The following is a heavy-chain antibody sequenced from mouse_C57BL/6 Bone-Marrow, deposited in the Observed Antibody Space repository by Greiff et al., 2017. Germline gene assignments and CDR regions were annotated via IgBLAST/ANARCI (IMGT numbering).Heavy chain of an antibody. CDR2: ISSGGDYI. CDR3: TRSLYYSNRYYYAMDY. J-gene: IGHJ4*01. Sequence: EVHLVESGEGLVKPGGSLKLSCAASGFTFSSYAMSWVRQTPGKRLEWVAYISSGGDYIYYADPVKGRFTISRDNARNTLYLQMSSLKSEDTAMYYCTRSLYYSNRYYYAMDYWGQGTSVTVSS. CDR1: GFTFSSYA. V-gene: IGHV5-9-1*02. D-gene: IGHD2-5*01.